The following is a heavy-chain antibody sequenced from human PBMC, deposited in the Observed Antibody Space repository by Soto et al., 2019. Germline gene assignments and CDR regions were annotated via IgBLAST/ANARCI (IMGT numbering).Heavy chain of an antibody. Sequence: QIQLVQSAAEVKKPGASVKVSCKTSGYTFVSYGISWVRQAPGQGLEWMGWISPYNGNTSFAQRFRGRVTLTTDTSTDIVYMDLGSLKSDDTAVYYCARDQNFFDSSGYYDHWGQGTLITVSS. V-gene: IGHV1-18*04. CDR3: ARDQNFFDSSGYYDH. CDR2: ISPYNGNT. CDR1: GYTFVSYG. J-gene: IGHJ5*02. D-gene: IGHD3-22*01.